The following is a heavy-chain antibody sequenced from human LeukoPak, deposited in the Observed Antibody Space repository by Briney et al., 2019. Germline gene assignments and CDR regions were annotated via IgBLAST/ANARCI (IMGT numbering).Heavy chain of an antibody. V-gene: IGHV4-59*01. CDR3: ARSGSGSYSYYYYYYMDV. J-gene: IGHJ6*03. CDR2: FYYSGSA. D-gene: IGHD3-10*01. Sequence: SETLSLTCTVSGGSISSYYWSWIRQPPGKGLEWIGDFYYSGSASYNPSLKSRVTISLDTSKNQFSLRLSSVTAADTAVYYCARSGSGSYSYYYYYYMDVWGKGTTVTVSS. CDR1: GGSISSYY.